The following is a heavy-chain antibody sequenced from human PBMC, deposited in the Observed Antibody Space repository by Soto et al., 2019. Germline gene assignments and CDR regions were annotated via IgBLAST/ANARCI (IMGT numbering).Heavy chain of an antibody. CDR1: GFTVSSSS. Sequence: VQLVESGGGLIQPGGSLRLSCAASGFTVSSSSMSWVRQAPGKGLEWVSVIYSGGSTYYADSVKGRFTISRDNSKNTLFLQMNSLRAEDTALYYCAREVTGDYFDYWGQGTLVTVSS. CDR2: IYSGGST. J-gene: IGHJ4*02. V-gene: IGHV3-53*01. D-gene: IGHD3-10*01. CDR3: AREVTGDYFDY.